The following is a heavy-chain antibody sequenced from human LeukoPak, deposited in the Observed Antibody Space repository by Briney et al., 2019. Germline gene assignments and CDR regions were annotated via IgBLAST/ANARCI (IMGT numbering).Heavy chain of an antibody. CDR1: GGSISSSSYY. CDR3: ARASGYYYGDFDY. V-gene: IGHV4-39*07. Sequence: ASETLSLTCTASGGSISSSSYYWGWIRQPPGKGLEWIGCIYYSGSTYYNPSLKSRVTISVDTSKNQFSLNLSSVTAADTAVFYCARASGYYYGDFDYWGQGTLVTVSS. CDR2: IYYSGST. D-gene: IGHD3-22*01. J-gene: IGHJ4*02.